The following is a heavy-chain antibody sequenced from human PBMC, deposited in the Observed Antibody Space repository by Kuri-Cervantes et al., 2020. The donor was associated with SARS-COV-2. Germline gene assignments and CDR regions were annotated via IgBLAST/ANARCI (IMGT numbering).Heavy chain of an antibody. Sequence: SVPVSCQASGYTFTSYAMNWVRQAPGQGLEWMGWINTNTGNPTYAQGFTGRFVFSLDTSVSTAYLQIRSLKTEDTAVYFCARAHQSSGSYFGYWGQGTLVTVSS. J-gene: IGHJ4*02. CDR3: ARAHQSSGSYFGY. V-gene: IGHV7-4-1*01. CDR1: GYTFTSYA. CDR2: INTNTGNP. D-gene: IGHD1-26*01.